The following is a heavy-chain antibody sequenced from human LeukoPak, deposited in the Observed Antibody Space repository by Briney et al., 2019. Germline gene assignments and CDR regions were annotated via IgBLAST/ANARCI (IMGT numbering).Heavy chain of an antibody. CDR3: AGVVVTANPGDAFDI. Sequence: SETLSLTGTGSGGSISSYYWSWIRQPPGKGLKWIGYIYYSGSTNYNPSLKSRVTISVDTSKNQFSLKLSSVTAADTAVYYCAGVVVTANPGDAFDIWGQGTMVTVSS. D-gene: IGHD2-21*02. V-gene: IGHV4-59*01. CDR2: IYYSGST. CDR1: GGSISSYY. J-gene: IGHJ3*02.